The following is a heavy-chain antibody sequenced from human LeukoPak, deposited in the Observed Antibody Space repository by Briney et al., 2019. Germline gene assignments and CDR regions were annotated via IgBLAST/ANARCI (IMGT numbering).Heavy chain of an antibody. CDR3: AKDRSCTNDVCHGDFDY. CDR1: GFIFSSYA. D-gene: IGHD2-8*01. J-gene: IGHJ4*02. Sequence: PGGSLRLSCAASGFIFSSYAMSWVRQAPGKGLEWVSTIRGRNGSTYYADSVKGRFTISRDNSKNTVYLQMNSLRAEDTAVYYCAKDRSCTNDVCHGDFDYWGQGTLVTVSS. CDR2: IRGRNGST. V-gene: IGHV3-23*01.